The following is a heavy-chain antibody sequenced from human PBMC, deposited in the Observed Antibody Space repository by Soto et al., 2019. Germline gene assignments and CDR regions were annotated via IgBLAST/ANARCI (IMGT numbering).Heavy chain of an antibody. CDR1: GGSISSYY. Sequence: SETLSLTCTVSGGSISSYYWSWIRQPPGQGLEWIGEINHSGSTNYNPSLKSRVTISVDTSKNQFSLKLSSVTAADTAVYYCARGIVVVAARYNWFDPWGQGTLVTVSS. CDR3: ARGIVVVAARYNWFDP. J-gene: IGHJ5*02. D-gene: IGHD2-15*01. CDR2: INHSGST. V-gene: IGHV4-34*01.